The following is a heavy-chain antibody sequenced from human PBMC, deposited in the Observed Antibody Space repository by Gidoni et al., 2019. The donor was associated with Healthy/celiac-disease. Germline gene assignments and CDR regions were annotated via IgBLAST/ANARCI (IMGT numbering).Heavy chain of an antibody. CDR3: ARVPDILTGYFHFYYYYMDV. Sequence: EVQLVESGGGLVKPGGSLRLSCAASGFTFSSYSMHWVRQAPGKGLEWVSSISSSSSYIYYADSVKGRFTISRDNAKNSLYLQMNSLRAEDTAVYYCARVPDILTGYFHFYYYYMDVWGKGTTVTVSS. D-gene: IGHD3-9*01. CDR1: GFTFSSYS. J-gene: IGHJ6*03. CDR2: ISSSSSYI. V-gene: IGHV3-21*01.